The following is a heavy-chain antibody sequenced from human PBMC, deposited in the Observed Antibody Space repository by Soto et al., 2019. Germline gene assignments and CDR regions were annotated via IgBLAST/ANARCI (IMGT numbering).Heavy chain of an antibody. J-gene: IGHJ5*02. CDR1: GASISSGDYS. CDR3: VKKGYCSNSSCFVGNNWFDP. D-gene: IGHD2-2*01. CDR2: IYYTGTT. V-gene: IGHV4-31*03. Sequence: QVQLQESGPGLVKPSQTLSLTCTVSGASISSGDYSWSWIRQYPGQGLEWIGDIYYTGTTNYNPSLKSRLTISVDTSKNQFSLKLTSVTAADTAVYYCVKKGYCSNSSCFVGNNWFDPWGQGTRVTVSS.